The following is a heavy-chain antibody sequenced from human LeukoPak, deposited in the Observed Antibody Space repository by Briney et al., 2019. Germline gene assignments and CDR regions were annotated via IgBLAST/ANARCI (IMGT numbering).Heavy chain of an antibody. D-gene: IGHD5-12*01. CDR1: GFTFSNYG. Sequence: PGGSLRLSCAASGFTFSNYGMNWVRQAPGKGLEWVTAISASGGNTYYADSVKGRFTISRDNAKDTLYLQMNSLRAEDTALYYCAKERASWLPFDYWGQGTLVTVSS. V-gene: IGHV3-23*01. CDR2: ISASGGNT. CDR3: AKERASWLPFDY. J-gene: IGHJ4*02.